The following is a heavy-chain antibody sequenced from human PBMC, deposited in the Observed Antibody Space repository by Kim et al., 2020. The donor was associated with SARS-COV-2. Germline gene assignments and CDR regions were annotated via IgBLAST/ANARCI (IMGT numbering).Heavy chain of an antibody. V-gene: IGHV3-23*01. CDR2: IGGAGAIT. D-gene: IGHD1-26*01. Sequence: GGSLRLSCAASGFTFSNYAMSWLRQAPGKGLEWVSSIGGAGAITYYADSVKGRFTFSRDNSKNTLYLQMNSLRAEDTAIYYCAKRLGIVTGGYFDYWGQGTLVTVSS. CDR3: AKRLGIVTGGYFDY. CDR1: GFTFSNYA. J-gene: IGHJ4*02.